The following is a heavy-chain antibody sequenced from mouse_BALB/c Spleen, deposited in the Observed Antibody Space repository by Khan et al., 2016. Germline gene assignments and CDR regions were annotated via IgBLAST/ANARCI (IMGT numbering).Heavy chain of an antibody. CDR3: TRHCYGSSFWLAY. D-gene: IGHD1-1*01. J-gene: IGHJ3*01. CDR1: EYEFPSHD. CDR2: INSAGNDT. V-gene: IGHV5-2*01. Sequence: EVELVESGGGLVQPGESLKLSCESDEYEFPSHDMSWVRKTPEKRLEMVAAINSAGNDTYYPDTMERRFIISRDNTKKTLYLQINSLSSENTALYYSTRHCYGSSFWLAYWGQGTLVTVSA.